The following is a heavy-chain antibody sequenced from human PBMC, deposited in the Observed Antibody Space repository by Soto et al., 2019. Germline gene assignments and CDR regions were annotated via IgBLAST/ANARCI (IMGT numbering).Heavy chain of an antibody. V-gene: IGHV1-24*01. CDR3: ATLRITMIVVDVNWFDP. D-gene: IGHD3-22*01. CDR1: GYTLTDLS. Sequence: ASVTVSCKVSGYTLTDLSMHWVRQAPGKGLEWMGGFDPEDGETIYAQKFQGRVTMTEDTSTDTAYMELSSLRSEDTAVYYCATLRITMIVVDVNWFDPWGQGTLVTVSS. CDR2: FDPEDGET. J-gene: IGHJ5*02.